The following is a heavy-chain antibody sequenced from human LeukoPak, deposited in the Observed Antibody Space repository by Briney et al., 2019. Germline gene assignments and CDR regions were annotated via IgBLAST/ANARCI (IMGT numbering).Heavy chain of an antibody. CDR3: AREFGPAAPIPGGVYYYMDV. CDR2: IIPIFGTA. J-gene: IGHJ6*03. CDR1: GGTFSSYA. V-gene: IGHV1-69*13. D-gene: IGHD6-13*01. Sequence: SVKVSCKASGGTFSSYAISWVRQAPGQGLEWMGGIIPIFGTANYAQKFQGRVTITADESTSTAYMELSSLRSEDTAVYYCAREFGPAAPIPGGVYYYMDVWGKGTTVTVSS.